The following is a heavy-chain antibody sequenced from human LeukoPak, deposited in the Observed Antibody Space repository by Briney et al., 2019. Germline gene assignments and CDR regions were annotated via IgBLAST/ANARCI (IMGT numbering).Heavy chain of an antibody. D-gene: IGHD1-1*01. Sequence: SETLSLTCAVYGGSFSGYYWSWIRQPPGKGLEWIGEINHSGSTNYNPSLKSRVTISVDTSKNQFSLKLSSVTAADTAVYYCARGWRSEAVLRYFDYWGQGTLVTVSS. J-gene: IGHJ4*02. CDR2: INHSGST. CDR3: ARGWRSEAVLRYFDY. V-gene: IGHV4-34*01. CDR1: GGSFSGYY.